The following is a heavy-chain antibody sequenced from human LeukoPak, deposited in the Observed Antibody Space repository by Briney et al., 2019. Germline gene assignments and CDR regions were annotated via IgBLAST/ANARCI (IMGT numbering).Heavy chain of an antibody. Sequence: GGSLRLSCAASGFTFSNYAMHWVRQAPGKGLEYVSAISASGSSTYYANSVKGRFTFSRDNSKNTLYLQVGSLTVEDMAVYYCARSPSYVGSARYYFDSWGRGTLVTVSS. CDR2: ISASGSST. CDR1: GFTFSNYA. CDR3: ARSPSYVGSARYYFDS. J-gene: IGHJ4*02. D-gene: IGHD3-10*01. V-gene: IGHV3-64*01.